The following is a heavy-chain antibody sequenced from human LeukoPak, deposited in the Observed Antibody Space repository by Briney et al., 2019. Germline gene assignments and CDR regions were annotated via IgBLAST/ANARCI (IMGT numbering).Heavy chain of an antibody. CDR2: IYYSGNT. D-gene: IGHD4-23*01. CDR1: GVSINSSNYY. CDR3: AGGGGNYGGNPVDY. J-gene: IGHJ4*02. V-gene: IGHV4-39*07. Sequence: SETLSLTCTVSGVSINSSNYYWGWIRQPPGKGLEWIGGIYYSGNTYYNPSLKSRVAISVDTSKNQFSLKLSSVTAADTAVYYWAGGGGNYGGNPVDYWGQGTLVTVSS.